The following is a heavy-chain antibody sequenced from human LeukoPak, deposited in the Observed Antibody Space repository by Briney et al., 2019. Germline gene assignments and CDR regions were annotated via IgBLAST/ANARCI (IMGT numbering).Heavy chain of an antibody. V-gene: IGHV1-24*01. CDR1: GYTLTELS. Sequence: GASVKVSCKVSGYTLTELSMHWVRQAPGKGLEWMGGFDPEDGETIYAQKFQGRVTMTEDTSTDTAYMELSSLRSEDTAVYYCATRASVRCSGGSCYSEYWYFDLWARGTLVTVSS. CDR3: ATRASVRCSGGSCYSEYWYFDL. CDR2: FDPEDGET. J-gene: IGHJ2*01. D-gene: IGHD2-15*01.